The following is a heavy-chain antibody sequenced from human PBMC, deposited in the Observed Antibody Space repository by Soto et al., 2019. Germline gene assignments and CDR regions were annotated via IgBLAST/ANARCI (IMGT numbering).Heavy chain of an antibody. CDR3: ARDKITGLFDY. CDR2: INHSGST. CDR1: GGSFSGYY. J-gene: IGHJ4*02. D-gene: IGHD2-8*02. V-gene: IGHV4-34*01. Sequence: SETLSLTCAVYGGSFSGYYWTWFRQPPGTGLEWIGEINHSGSTNYNPSLKSRVTISVDTSKNQFSLKLTSVTAADTAVYYCARDKITGLFDYCGQGTFVTVSS.